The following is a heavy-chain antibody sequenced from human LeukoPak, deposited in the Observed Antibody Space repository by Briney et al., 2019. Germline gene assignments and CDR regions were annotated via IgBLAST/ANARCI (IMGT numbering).Heavy chain of an antibody. Sequence: PSETLSLTCTVSGGSISSSSYYWGWIRQPPGRGLEWIGEINHSGSTNYNPSLKSRVTISVDTSKNQFSLKVSSVTAADTAVYFCASRRIDWLFDYWGQGTLVAVSS. J-gene: IGHJ4*02. CDR2: INHSGST. CDR1: GGSISSSSYY. D-gene: IGHD3-9*01. CDR3: ASRRIDWLFDY. V-gene: IGHV4-39*07.